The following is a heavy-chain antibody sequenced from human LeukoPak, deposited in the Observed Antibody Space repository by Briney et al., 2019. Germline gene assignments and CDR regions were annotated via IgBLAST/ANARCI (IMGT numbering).Heavy chain of an antibody. D-gene: IGHD5-24*01. Sequence: GASVKVSCKVVAYDFTGYHIHWVRLAPGQGPEWMGRRNPNTGHAVYAFKFQGRVTITRGTSSSKAYMEVTRLTSDDTALYYCAKGRDGAELIILWGQGPVVRVFS. J-gene: IGHJ1*01. CDR3: AKGRDGAELIIL. CDR2: RNPNTGHA. V-gene: IGHV1-2*06. CDR1: AYDFTGYH.